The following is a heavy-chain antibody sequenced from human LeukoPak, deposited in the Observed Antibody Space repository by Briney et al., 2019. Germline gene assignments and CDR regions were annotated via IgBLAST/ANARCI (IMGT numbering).Heavy chain of an antibody. CDR1: GFTISSNY. CDR2: IRYDGSNK. Sequence: GGSLRLSCAASGFTISSNYMNWVRQAPGEGLEWVTFIRYDGSNKYYADSVKGRFTISRDNSKNTLGLKMNSLRAEDTAVYYCAKDLSKGLLYRRGMYYFDYWGQGTLVTVSS. V-gene: IGHV3-30*02. D-gene: IGHD3-3*01. J-gene: IGHJ4*02. CDR3: AKDLSKGLLYRRGMYYFDY.